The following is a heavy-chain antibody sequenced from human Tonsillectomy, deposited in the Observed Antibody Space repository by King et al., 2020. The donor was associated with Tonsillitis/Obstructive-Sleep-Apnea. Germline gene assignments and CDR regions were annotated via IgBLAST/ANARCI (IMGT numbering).Heavy chain of an antibody. J-gene: IGHJ4*02. CDR2: IIPILGIA. V-gene: IGHV1-69*10. CDR3: ARSVSAIVVVPAAGPFDY. D-gene: IGHD2-2*01. CDR1: GGTFSSYA. Sequence: QLVQSGAEVKKPGSSVKVSCKASGGTFSSYAISWVRQAPGQGLEWMGGIIPILGIANYAQKFQGRVTITADKSTSTAYMELSSLRSEDTAVYYCARSVSAIVVVPAAGPFDYWGQGTLVTVSS.